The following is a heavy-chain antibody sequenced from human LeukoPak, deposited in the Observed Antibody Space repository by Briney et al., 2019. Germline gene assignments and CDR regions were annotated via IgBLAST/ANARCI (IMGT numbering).Heavy chain of an antibody. J-gene: IGHJ4*02. CDR3: ARRSYYDRFDY. CDR1: GYTFTGYY. Sequence: ASVKVSCKASGYTFTGYYMHWLRQAPGQGLEWMGRINPNSGGTNYAQKFQGRVTMTRDTSISTAYMELSRLRSDDTAVYYCARRSYYDRFDYWGQGTLVTVSS. V-gene: IGHV1-2*06. D-gene: IGHD3-22*01. CDR2: INPNSGGT.